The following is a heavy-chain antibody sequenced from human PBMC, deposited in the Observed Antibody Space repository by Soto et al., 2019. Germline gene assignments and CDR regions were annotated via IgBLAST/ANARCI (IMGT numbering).Heavy chain of an antibody. CDR3: ARDGNGYLYYYYGMDV. D-gene: IGHD3-16*02. J-gene: IGHJ6*02. V-gene: IGHV3-9*01. CDR2: ISWNSGTT. CDR1: GFTFDDFA. Sequence: RLSCAVSGFTFDDFAMHWVRQGPGKGLEWVSGISWNSGTTDYADSVKGRFTISRDNAKNSLYLQMNSLRPEDTALYYCARDGNGYLYYYYGMDVWGQGTTVTVSS.